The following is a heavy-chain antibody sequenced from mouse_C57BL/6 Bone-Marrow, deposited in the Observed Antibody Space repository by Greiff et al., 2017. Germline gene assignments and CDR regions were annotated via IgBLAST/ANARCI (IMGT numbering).Heavy chain of an antibody. V-gene: IGHV1-59*01. CDR2: IDPSDSYT. J-gene: IGHJ2*01. D-gene: IGHD2-4*01. CDR1: GYTFTSYW. Sequence: QVQLQQPGAELVRPGTSVTLSCKASGYTFTSYWMHWVKQRPGQGLEWIGVIDPSDSYTNYNQKFKGKATLTVDTSSSTTYMQLSSLTSEDSAVYYCAICRGLRRFDYWGQGTTLTVSS. CDR3: AICRGLRRFDY.